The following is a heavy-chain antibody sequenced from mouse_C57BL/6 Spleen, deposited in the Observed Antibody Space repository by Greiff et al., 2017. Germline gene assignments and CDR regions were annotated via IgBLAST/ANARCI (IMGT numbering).Heavy chain of an antibody. CDR3: ARRVYGKEDAMDY. V-gene: IGHV5-17*01. CDR1: GFTFSDYG. J-gene: IGHJ4*01. D-gene: IGHD2-1*01. CDR2: ISSGSSTI. Sequence: EVQLQESGGGLVKPGGSLKLSCAASGFTFSDYGMHWVRQAPEKGLEWVAYISSGSSTIYYADTVKGRFTISRDNAKNTLFLQMTSLRSEDTAMYYCARRVYGKEDAMDYWGQGTSVTVSS.